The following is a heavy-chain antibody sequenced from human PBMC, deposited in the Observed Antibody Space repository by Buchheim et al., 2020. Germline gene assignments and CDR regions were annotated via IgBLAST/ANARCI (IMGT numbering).Heavy chain of an antibody. CDR1: GFTFSSYA. CDR3: GGWDSSSWYYYYGMDV. Sequence: QVQLVESGGGVVQPGRSLRLSCAASGFTFSSYAMHWVRQAPGKGLEWVAVISYDGSNKYYADSVKGRFTISRDNSKNTLYLQMNSRRAEDTAVYYGGGWDSSSWYYYYGMDVWGQGTT. D-gene: IGHD6-13*01. CDR2: ISYDGSNK. V-gene: IGHV3-30-3*01. J-gene: IGHJ6*02.